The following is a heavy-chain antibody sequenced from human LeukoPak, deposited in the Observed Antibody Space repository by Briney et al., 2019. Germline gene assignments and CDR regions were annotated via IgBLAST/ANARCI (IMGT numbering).Heavy chain of an antibody. CDR2: ISGTGSTT. V-gene: IGHV3-23*01. CDR1: GFAFSSYG. Sequence: GGSLRLSCVASGFAFSSYGMSWVRQAPGKGLEWVSAISGTGSTTYYADSVKGRFTISRDNSKNTLYLQMNSLRAEDTAVYYCAKGRIFVVVTGFESWGQGTLVTVSS. CDR3: AKGRIFVVVTGFES. J-gene: IGHJ5*01. D-gene: IGHD3-3*01.